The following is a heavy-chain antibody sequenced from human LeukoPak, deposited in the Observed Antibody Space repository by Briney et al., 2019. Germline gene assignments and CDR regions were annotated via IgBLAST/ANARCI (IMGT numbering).Heavy chain of an antibody. J-gene: IGHJ4*02. D-gene: IGHD4-11*01. CDR3: ARGTPTTRDFDY. Sequence: GGSLRLSCAASGFTVSSNYMSWVRQAPGKGLEWVSVIYSGDSTYYADSVKGRFTISRDNAKNSLFLQMNSLRAEDTAVYYCARGTPTTRDFDYWGQGTLVTVSS. V-gene: IGHV3-53*01. CDR2: IYSGDST. CDR1: GFTVSSNY.